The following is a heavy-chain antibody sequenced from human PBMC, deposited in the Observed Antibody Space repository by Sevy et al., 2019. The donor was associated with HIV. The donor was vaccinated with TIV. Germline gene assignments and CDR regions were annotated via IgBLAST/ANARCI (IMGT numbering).Heavy chain of an antibody. Sequence: GGSLRLSCAASGFTFTNYAMNWVRQAPGKGLEWVSGISDSGDTTHYAESVKGRFTISRDNSKNTVYLQMNRLRTEDTAVYYCAKGLHYGSGSYYGGTDYWGQGTLVTVSS. CDR1: GFTFTNYA. J-gene: IGHJ4*02. CDR2: ISDSGDTT. CDR3: AKGLHYGSGSYYGGTDY. D-gene: IGHD3-10*01. V-gene: IGHV3-23*01.